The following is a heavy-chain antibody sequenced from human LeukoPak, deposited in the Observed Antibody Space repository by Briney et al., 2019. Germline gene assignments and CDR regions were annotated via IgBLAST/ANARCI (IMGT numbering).Heavy chain of an antibody. Sequence: SVKVSCKASGGSFSRYAVSWVRQAPGQGLEWMGGIIPFFGPANYARKFQGRVSISVDESATTAYMELSRLTSEDTAVYYCAREGRRVAGPFDYWGQGTLVTVSS. J-gene: IGHJ4*02. CDR2: IIPFFGPA. D-gene: IGHD6-19*01. CDR3: AREGRRVAGPFDY. CDR1: GGSFSRYA. V-gene: IGHV1-69*01.